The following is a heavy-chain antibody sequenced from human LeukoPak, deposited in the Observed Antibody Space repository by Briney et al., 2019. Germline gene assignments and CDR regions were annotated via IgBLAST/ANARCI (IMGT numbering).Heavy chain of an antibody. CDR3: ASSGSYEYYFDY. CDR2: ISGSGGST. D-gene: IGHD1-26*01. CDR1: GFTFSSYG. V-gene: IGHV3-23*01. Sequence: GGTLRLSCAASGFTFSSYGMSWVRQAPGKGLEWVSAISGSGGSTYYADSVKGWFTISRDNSKNTLYLQMNSLRAEDTAVYYCASSGSYEYYFDYWGQGTLVTVSS. J-gene: IGHJ4*02.